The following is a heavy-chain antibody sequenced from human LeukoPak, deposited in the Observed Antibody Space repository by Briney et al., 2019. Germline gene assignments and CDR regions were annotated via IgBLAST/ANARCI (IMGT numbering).Heavy chain of an antibody. J-gene: IGHJ6*03. CDR3: ARGFNHGVDYYYYMDV. V-gene: IGHV1-69*01. D-gene: IGHD1-14*01. Sequence: SVKVSCKASGGTFSNYAISWVRQAPRQGLEWMGGIIPIFDTADNAQKFQGRLTITADESTSTAYMELSSLRSEDTAVYYCARGFNHGVDYYYYMDVWGKGTTVTISS. CDR1: GGTFSNYA. CDR2: IIPIFDTA.